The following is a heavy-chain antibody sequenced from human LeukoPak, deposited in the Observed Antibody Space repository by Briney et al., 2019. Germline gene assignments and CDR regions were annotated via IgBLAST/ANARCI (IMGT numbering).Heavy chain of an antibody. D-gene: IGHD6-19*01. CDR2: MNPNSGNT. J-gene: IGHJ3*02. CDR3: ARGGSGWYRFAFDI. Sequence: ASVKVSCKASDYTFNNYGLSWVRQATGQGLEWMEWMNPNSGNTGYAQKFQGRVTITRNTSISTAYMELSSLRSEDTAVYYCARGGSGWYRFAFDIWGQGTMVTVSS. V-gene: IGHV1-8*03. CDR1: DYTFNNYG.